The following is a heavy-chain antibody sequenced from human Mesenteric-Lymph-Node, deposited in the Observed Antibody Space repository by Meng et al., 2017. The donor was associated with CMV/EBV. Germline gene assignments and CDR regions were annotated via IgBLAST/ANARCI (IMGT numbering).Heavy chain of an antibody. CDR2: INQSGVM. Sequence: GSLRLSCSVYGGSFSGYYRSWIRHSPGKGLEWIGEINQSGVMNYNPSLKSRVTISVDAPKSQFSLMLSSVTAADTAIYYCARGRVEGRPYLAYWGQGTLVTVSS. CDR1: GGSFSGYY. V-gene: IGHV4-34*01. J-gene: IGHJ4*02. D-gene: IGHD6-6*01. CDR3: ARGRVEGRPYLAY.